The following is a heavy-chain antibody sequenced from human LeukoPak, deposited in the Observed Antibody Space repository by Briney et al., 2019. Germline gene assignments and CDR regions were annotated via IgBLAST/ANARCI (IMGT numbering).Heavy chain of an antibody. D-gene: IGHD2-2*01. CDR2: IWYDGSNK. CDR1: GFTFSSYG. Sequence: PGRSLRLSCAASGFTFSSYGMHWVRQAPGKGLEWVAVIWYDGSNKYYADSVKGRFTISRDNSKNTLYLQMNSLRAEDTAVYYCARDRGVGQYGYFDYWGQGTLVTVSS. CDR3: ARDRGVGQYGYFDY. V-gene: IGHV3-33*01. J-gene: IGHJ4*02.